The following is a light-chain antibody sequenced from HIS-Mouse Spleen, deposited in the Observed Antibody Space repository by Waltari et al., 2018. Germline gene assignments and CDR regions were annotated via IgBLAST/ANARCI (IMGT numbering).Light chain of an antibody. CDR2: DAS. CDR1: QSVSSY. V-gene: IGKV3-11*01. J-gene: IGKJ4*01. Sequence: EIVLTQSPATLSLSPGERATLSCRASQSVSSYLAWYQQKPGQAPSLLIYDASNRATGIPARLSGSGSATDFTLTISSLEPEDFAVYYCQQRSNWPALTFGGGTKVEIK. CDR3: QQRSNWPALT.